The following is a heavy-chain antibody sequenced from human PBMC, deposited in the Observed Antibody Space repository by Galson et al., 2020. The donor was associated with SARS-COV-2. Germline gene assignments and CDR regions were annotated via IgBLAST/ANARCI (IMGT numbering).Heavy chain of an antibody. Sequence: GGSLRLSCVASGLTFSTYGMHWVRQAQGKGLEWVAVIWYDGSNKYYVDSVKGRFTVSRDNSKNTLYLQMNSLRAEDTAVYYCAKDLGGSGSYNYYYGMDVWGQGTTVTVSS. CDR2: IWYDGSNK. V-gene: IGHV3-33*06. D-gene: IGHD3-10*01. CDR3: AKDLGGSGSYNYYYGMDV. CDR1: GLTFSTYG. J-gene: IGHJ6*02.